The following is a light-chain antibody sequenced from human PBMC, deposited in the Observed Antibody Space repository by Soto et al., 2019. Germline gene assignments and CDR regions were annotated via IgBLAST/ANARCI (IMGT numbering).Light chain of an antibody. J-gene: IGLJ1*01. CDR3: SSYTSSSIFYV. CDR2: DVS. V-gene: IGLV2-14*01. Sequence: QSALTQPASVSGSPGQSITLSCTGTSSDVGGYNYVSWYQQHPGKAPKLMIYDVSNRPSGVSNRFSGSKSGNTASLTISGLQAEDEADYYCSSYTSSSIFYVFGTGTKLTVL. CDR1: SSDVGGYNY.